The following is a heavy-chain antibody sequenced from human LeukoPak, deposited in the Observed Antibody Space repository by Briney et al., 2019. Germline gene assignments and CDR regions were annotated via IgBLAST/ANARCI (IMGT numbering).Heavy chain of an antibody. CDR1: GFTFSSYG. CDR2: IWYDGSNK. CDR3: ARELYGDYSNWFDP. Sequence: GGSLRLSCAASGFTFSSYGMHWVRQAPGKGLEWVAVIWYDGSNKYYADSVKGRFTISRDNSKNTLYLQMNSPRAEDTAVYYCARELYGDYSNWFDPWGQGTLVTVSS. V-gene: IGHV3-33*01. D-gene: IGHD4-17*01. J-gene: IGHJ5*02.